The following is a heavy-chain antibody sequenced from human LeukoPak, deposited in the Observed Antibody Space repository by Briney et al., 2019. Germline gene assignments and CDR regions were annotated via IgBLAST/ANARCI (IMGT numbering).Heavy chain of an antibody. D-gene: IGHD6-6*01. CDR1: GGTFSSYA. Sequence: SVKVSCKASGGTFSSYAISWVRQAPGQGLEWMGGIIPIFGTANYAQKFQGRVTITTDESTSTAYMELSSLRSEDTAVYYCARVVVGSIAARSSSWPSGAIPYNWFDPWGQGTLVTVSS. CDR2: IIPIFGTA. V-gene: IGHV1-69*05. J-gene: IGHJ5*02. CDR3: ARVVVGSIAARSSSWPSGAIPYNWFDP.